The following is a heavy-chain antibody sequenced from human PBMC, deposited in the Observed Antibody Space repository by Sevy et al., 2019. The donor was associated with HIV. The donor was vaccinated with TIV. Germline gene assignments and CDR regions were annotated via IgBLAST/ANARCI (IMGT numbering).Heavy chain of an antibody. Sequence: GSLRLSCAASGFTFSRYTMTWVRQAPGKGLEWVSTFCFGDGSMNYADSAKGRFTISRDNSKDTLYLQMNNLRAEDTAMYYCVREGCTKPHDFWGQGTLVTVSS. D-gene: IGHD2-8*01. CDR2: FCFGDGSM. V-gene: IGHV3-23*01. CDR3: VREGCTKPHDF. J-gene: IGHJ4*02. CDR1: GFTFSRYT.